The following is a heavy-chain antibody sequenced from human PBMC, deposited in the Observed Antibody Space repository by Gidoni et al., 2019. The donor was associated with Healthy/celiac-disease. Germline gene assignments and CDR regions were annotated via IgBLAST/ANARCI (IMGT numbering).Heavy chain of an antibody. CDR3: AKTKIYCSSTSCYTFDY. CDR1: GFPFSSYA. D-gene: IGHD2-2*02. J-gene: IGHJ4*02. CDR2: SSGSVGST. Sequence: VPLLASGGSLVQPGWSLSLSCSAYGFPFSSYAISWGRQAPGKGLEWVSASSGSVGSTYYADSVKGRFTISRDNSKNTLYLQMTSMRAEDTAVYYCAKTKIYCSSTSCYTFDYWGQGTLVTVSS. V-gene: IGHV3-23*01.